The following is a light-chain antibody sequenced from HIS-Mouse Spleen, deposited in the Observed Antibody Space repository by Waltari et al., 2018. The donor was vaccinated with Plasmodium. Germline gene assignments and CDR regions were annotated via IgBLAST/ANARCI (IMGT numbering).Light chain of an antibody. V-gene: IGKV3-11*01. CDR2: DAS. Sequence: EIVLTQSPATLSLSPGERATLSCRASQSVSSYLAWYQQKPGQAPRLLIYDASNRATGIPARFSGRGSGTDFTLTISSLEPEYFAVYYCQQRSNWLTFGGGTKVEIK. CDR1: QSVSSY. CDR3: QQRSNWLT. J-gene: IGKJ4*01.